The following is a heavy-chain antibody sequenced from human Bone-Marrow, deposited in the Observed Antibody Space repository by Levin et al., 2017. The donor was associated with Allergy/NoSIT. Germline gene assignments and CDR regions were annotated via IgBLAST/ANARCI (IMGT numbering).Heavy chain of an antibody. D-gene: IGHD1-7*01. V-gene: IGHV3-23*01. CDR3: AKQRGTLVRFNWFDP. Sequence: GESLKISCEVSGFTLNSYSMNWVRQAPGKGLEWVSGITGSGGSTYYADSVKGRFSISRDKSKNTIYLEMNSLRVEDTAVYYCAKQRGTLVRFNWFDPWGQGTLVIVSA. CDR1: GFTLNSYS. J-gene: IGHJ5*02. CDR2: ITGSGGST.